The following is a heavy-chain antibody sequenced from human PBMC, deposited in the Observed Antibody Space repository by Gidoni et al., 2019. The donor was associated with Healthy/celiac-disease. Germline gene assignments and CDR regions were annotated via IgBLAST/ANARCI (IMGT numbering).Heavy chain of an antibody. CDR2: IYYSGST. V-gene: IGHV4-39*01. Sequence: QLQLQESGPGLVKPSETLSLTCTVSGGSISRSSYYWGWIRQPPGKGLEWIGSIYYSGSTYYNPSLKSRVTISVDTSKNQFSLKLSSVTAADTAVYYCARHHTWDCGGDCSAFDYWGQGTLVTVSS. D-gene: IGHD2-21*01. CDR3: ARHHTWDCGGDCSAFDY. CDR1: GGSISRSSYY. J-gene: IGHJ4*02.